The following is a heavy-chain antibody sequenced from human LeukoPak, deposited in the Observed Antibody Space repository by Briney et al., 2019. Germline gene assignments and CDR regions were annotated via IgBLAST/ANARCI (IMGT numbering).Heavy chain of an antibody. J-gene: IGHJ4*02. V-gene: IGHV3-30*03. D-gene: IGHD6-13*01. Sequence: GGSLRLSCAASGFTFSSYGMHWVRQAPGKGLEWVAVISYDGSNKYYADSVKGRFTISRDNSKNTLYLQMNSLRAEDTAVYYCASPGPDSSSWYGPGYWGQGTLVTVSS. CDR3: ASPGPDSSSWYGPGY. CDR1: GFTFSSYG. CDR2: ISYDGSNK.